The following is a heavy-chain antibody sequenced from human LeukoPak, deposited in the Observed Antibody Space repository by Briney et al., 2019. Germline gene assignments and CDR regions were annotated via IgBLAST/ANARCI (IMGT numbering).Heavy chain of an antibody. V-gene: IGHV4-59*01. D-gene: IGHD3-3*01. Sequence: SETLSLTCTVSGGSISSYYWSWIRQPPGKGLEWIGYIYYSGSTNYNPSLKSRVTISVDTSKNQFSLKLSSVTAADTAVYYCARAYDFWSGYTTFDPWGQGTLVTVSS. CDR2: IYYSGST. J-gene: IGHJ5*02. CDR1: GGSISSYY. CDR3: ARAYDFWSGYTTFDP.